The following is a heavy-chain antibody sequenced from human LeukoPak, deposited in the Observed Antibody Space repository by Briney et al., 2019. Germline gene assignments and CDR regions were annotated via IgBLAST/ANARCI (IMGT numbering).Heavy chain of an antibody. J-gene: IGHJ4*02. CDR2: ISGSGGST. CDR3: AKVRKHYTVTTPFFDY. CDR1: GFTFSSYA. Sequence: GGSLRLSCAASGFTFSSYAMSWVRQAPGKGLEWVSAISGSGGSTYYADSVKGRFTISRDNSKNTLYLQMNSLRAEDTAVYYCAKVRKHYTVTTPFFDYWGQGTLVTVSS. D-gene: IGHD4-17*01. V-gene: IGHV3-23*01.